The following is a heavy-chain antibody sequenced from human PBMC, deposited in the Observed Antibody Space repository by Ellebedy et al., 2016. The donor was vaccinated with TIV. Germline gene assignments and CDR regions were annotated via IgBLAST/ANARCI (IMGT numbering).Heavy chain of an antibody. D-gene: IGHD1-1*01. Sequence: AASVKVSCQASGYTLRSNGLVWARQAPGQGLEWMGWISAHNFDTYYGHKFVGRFPMTADTSTDTAYLQLTGLRSDDTAMYYCARHSGTPRSNWFDPWGQGTLVIVSS. CDR3: ARHSGTPRSNWFDP. CDR1: GYTLRSNG. J-gene: IGHJ5*02. CDR2: ISAHNFDT. V-gene: IGHV1-18*01.